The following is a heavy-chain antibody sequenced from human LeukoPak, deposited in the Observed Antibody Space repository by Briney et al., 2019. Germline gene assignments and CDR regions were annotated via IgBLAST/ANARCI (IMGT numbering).Heavy chain of an antibody. CDR3: ARDFGDNDYGDYDSVYYGMDV. CDR2: ISSNGGST. V-gene: IGHV3-64*01. CDR1: GSTFSSYA. J-gene: IGHJ6*02. D-gene: IGHD4-17*01. Sequence: GGSLRLSSAASGSTFSSYAMHWVRQAPGKGLEYVSAISSNGGSTYYANSVKGRFTISRDNSKNTLYLQMNSLRAEDTAVYYCARDFGDNDYGDYDSVYYGMDVWGQGTTVTVSS.